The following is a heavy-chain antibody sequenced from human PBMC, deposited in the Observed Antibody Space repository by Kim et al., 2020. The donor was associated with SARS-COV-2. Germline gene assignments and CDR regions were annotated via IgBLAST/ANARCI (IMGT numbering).Heavy chain of an antibody. CDR1: GGTFSSYA. CDR2: IIPIFGTA. Sequence: SVKVSCKASGGTFSSYAISWVRQAPGQGLEWMGGIIPIFGTANYAQKFQGRVTITADESTSTAYMELSSLRSEDTAVYYCARGTDSDYDSSGYYHTPQEIYYGMDVWGQGTTVTVSS. V-gene: IGHV1-69*13. J-gene: IGHJ6*02. CDR3: ARGTDSDYDSSGYYHTPQEIYYGMDV. D-gene: IGHD3-22*01.